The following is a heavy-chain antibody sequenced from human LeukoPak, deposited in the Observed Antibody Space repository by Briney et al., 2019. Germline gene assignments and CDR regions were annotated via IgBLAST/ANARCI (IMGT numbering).Heavy chain of an antibody. CDR2: IYYSGAT. CDR3: GRSIASYGPTHNWFGP. Sequence: SETLSLTCSVSGGSINTHNNYWGWIRQPPGKGLEWIGTIYYSGATFYKPSLQSQVPVSVDTSKNLFSLKLSSVTAAHTAVDCCGRSIASYGPTHNWFGPWGEGTLVTVSS. V-gene: IGHV4-39*01. CDR1: GGSINTHNNY. J-gene: IGHJ5*02. D-gene: IGHD5-18*01.